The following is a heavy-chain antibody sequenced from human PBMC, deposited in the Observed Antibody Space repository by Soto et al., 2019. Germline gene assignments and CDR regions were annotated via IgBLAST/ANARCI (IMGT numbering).Heavy chain of an antibody. D-gene: IGHD2-2*01. Sequence: GGSLRLSCAASGFTFSSYGMHWVRQAPGKGLEWVAVISYDGSNKYYADSVKGRFTISRENSKNTLYLQMNSLRAEDTAGYYCAKTEGWCSSTSCYEVEDHGGYYFDYWGQGTLVTVSS. CDR1: GFTFSSYG. CDR2: ISYDGSNK. CDR3: AKTEGWCSSTSCYEVEDHGGYYFDY. J-gene: IGHJ4*02. V-gene: IGHV3-30*18.